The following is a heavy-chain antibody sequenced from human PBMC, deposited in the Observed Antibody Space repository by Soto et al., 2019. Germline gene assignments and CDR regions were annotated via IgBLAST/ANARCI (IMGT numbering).Heavy chain of an antibody. Sequence: QVQLVQSGTEVKNPGASVKVSCKTSGYTFTTYGIGWVRQAPGQGLEWVGWIHCYSGNTNYAQKLQGRVTVTTDTSTSTGYMGLRSLRSDDTAMYFWAREVAGAGGEYDYWGQGTLVTVSS. CDR1: GYTFTTYG. J-gene: IGHJ4*02. CDR3: AREVAGAGGEYDY. D-gene: IGHD6-13*01. V-gene: IGHV1-18*01. CDR2: IHCYSGNT.